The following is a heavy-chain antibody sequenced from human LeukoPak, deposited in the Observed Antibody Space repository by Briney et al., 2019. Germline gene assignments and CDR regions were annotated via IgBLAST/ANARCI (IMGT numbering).Heavy chain of an antibody. Sequence: SETLSLTCTVSGGSISSYYWSWIRQPPGKGLEWIGYIYYSGSTNYNPSLKSRVTISVDASKNQFSLKLSPVTAADTAVYYCARQKYYYDSSGYYFDYWGQGTLVTVSS. V-gene: IGHV4-59*08. D-gene: IGHD3-22*01. CDR3: ARQKYYYDSSGYYFDY. J-gene: IGHJ4*02. CDR1: GGSISSYY. CDR2: IYYSGST.